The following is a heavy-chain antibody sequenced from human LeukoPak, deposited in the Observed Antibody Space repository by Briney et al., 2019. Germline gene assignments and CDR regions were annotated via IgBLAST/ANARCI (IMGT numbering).Heavy chain of an antibody. CDR3: ARALVRITCR. Sequence: AGGSLRLSCAASGFTVSSNYMSWVRQAPGKGLEWVSVIYSGGSTYYADSVKGRFTISRDNSKNTLYLQMNSLRAEDTAVYYCARALVRITCRWGQGTLVTVSS. D-gene: IGHD6-6*01. CDR1: GFTVSSNY. J-gene: IGHJ4*02. V-gene: IGHV3-53*01. CDR2: IYSGGST.